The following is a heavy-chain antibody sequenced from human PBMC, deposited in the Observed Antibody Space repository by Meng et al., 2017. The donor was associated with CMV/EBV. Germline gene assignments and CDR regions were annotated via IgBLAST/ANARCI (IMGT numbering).Heavy chain of an antibody. V-gene: IGHV1-69*05. CDR2: IIPVFGTA. CDR3: ARAGSIAALFGGGWFDP. J-gene: IGHJ5*02. CDR1: TFRSYA. D-gene: IGHD6-6*01. Sequence: TFRSYAISWVRPAPGPGLGWMGGIIPVFGTANYAQKFQGRVTITTDESTSTAYMELSSLRSEDTAVYYCARAGSIAALFGGGWFDPWGQGTLVTVSS.